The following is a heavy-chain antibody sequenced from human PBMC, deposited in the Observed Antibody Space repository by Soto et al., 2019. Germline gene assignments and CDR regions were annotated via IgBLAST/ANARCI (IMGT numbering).Heavy chain of an antibody. J-gene: IGHJ5*02. D-gene: IGHD4-4*01. CDR3: ARKFRRTTVWFVGEGPQTTVWFDP. V-gene: IGHV4-39*01. Sequence: SETLSLTCTVSGGSISSSSYYWGWIRQPPGKGLEWIGSIYYSGSTYYNPSLKSRVTISVDTSKNQFSLKLSSVTAADTAVYYCARKFRRTTVWFVGEGPQTTVWFDPWGQGTLVTVSS. CDR2: IYYSGST. CDR1: GGSISSSSYY.